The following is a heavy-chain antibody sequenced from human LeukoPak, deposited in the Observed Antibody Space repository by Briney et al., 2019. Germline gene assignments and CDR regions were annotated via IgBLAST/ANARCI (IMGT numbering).Heavy chain of an antibody. CDR1: GGSISSHY. V-gene: IGHV4-4*07. D-gene: IGHD2-15*01. Sequence: SETLSLTCTVSGGSISSHYWSWIRQPAGKGLEWIGRIYTSGSTNYNPSLKSRVTMSVDTSKNQFSLKLSSVTAADTAVYYCARGQRYCSGDSCYSGLYYFDYWGQGTLVTVSS. CDR2: IYTSGST. CDR3: ARGQRYCSGDSCYSGLYYFDY. J-gene: IGHJ4*02.